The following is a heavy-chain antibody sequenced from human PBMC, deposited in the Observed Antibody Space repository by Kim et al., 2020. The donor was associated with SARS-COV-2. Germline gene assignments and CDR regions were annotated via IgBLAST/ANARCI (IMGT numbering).Heavy chain of an antibody. CDR2: T. CDR3: ARGGKQLVGGY. Sequence: TSYEQKFQGRVTMTRDTSTSTVDMELSSLSSEDTAVYYCARGGKQLVGGYWGQGTLVTVSS. D-gene: IGHD6-6*01. V-gene: IGHV1-46*01. J-gene: IGHJ4*02.